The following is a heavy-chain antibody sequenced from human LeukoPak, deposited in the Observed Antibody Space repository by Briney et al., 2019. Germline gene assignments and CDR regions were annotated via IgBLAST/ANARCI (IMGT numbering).Heavy chain of an antibody. Sequence: AGGSLRLSCAASGFTFSSYAMHWVRQAPGKGLEWVAVISYDGSNKYYADSVKGRFTISRDNSKNTLYLQMNSLRAEDTAVYYYAREGPAYCGGDCSAFDIWGQGTMVTVSS. CDR3: AREGPAYCGGDCSAFDI. CDR1: GFTFSSYA. D-gene: IGHD2-21*02. V-gene: IGHV3-30-3*01. J-gene: IGHJ3*02. CDR2: ISYDGSNK.